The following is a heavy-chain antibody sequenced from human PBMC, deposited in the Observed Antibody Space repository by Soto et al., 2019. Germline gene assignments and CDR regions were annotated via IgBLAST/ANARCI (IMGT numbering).Heavy chain of an antibody. CDR3: ARTIVVVVPDNFDH. Sequence: PGGSLRLSCAASGFNIGDYWMTWVRQAPGKGLEWVASLKEDGSEKYYVDSVKGRFTISRDIAKNSLFLQMNSLRGEDTAVYYCARTIVVVVPDNFDHWGQGALVTVSS. V-gene: IGHV3-7*01. CDR1: GFNIGDYW. J-gene: IGHJ4*02. CDR2: LKEDGSEK. D-gene: IGHD3-22*01.